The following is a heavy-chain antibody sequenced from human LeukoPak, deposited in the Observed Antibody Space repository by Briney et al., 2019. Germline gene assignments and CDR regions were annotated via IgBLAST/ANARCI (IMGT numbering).Heavy chain of an antibody. Sequence: GGSLRLSCVASGFTLSSYSMNWVRQAPGKGLEWVSYISDTVSTIAYADSVKGRFTMSRDEAKNSLHLQMNSLRDEDTAVYYCTRRFDSWGQGVLVTVS. V-gene: IGHV3-48*02. J-gene: IGHJ4*02. CDR1: GFTLSSYS. CDR2: ISDTVSTI. CDR3: TRRFDS.